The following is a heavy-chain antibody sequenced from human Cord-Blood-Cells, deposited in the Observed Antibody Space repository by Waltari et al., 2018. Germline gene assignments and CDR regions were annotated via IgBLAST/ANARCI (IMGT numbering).Heavy chain of an antibody. CDR2: IKQDGSEK. J-gene: IGHJ4*02. V-gene: IGHV3-7*01. CDR3: ARGAQKLVRFDY. Sequence: EVQLVESGGGLVQPGGSLRLSCAASGFTFSSYWMSWVRQAPGKGLEWEANIKQDGSEKYDVDSVKGRFTITRDNANNSLYLQMNSLRAEDTAVYYCARGAQKLVRFDYWGQGTLVTVSS. D-gene: IGHD6-13*01. CDR1: GFTFSSYW.